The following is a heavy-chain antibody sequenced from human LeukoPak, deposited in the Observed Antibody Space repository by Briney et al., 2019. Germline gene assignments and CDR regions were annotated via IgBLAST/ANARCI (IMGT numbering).Heavy chain of an antibody. V-gene: IGHV4-31*03. Sequence: TLSLTCTVSGGSISSGGYYWSWIRQHPGKGLEWIGYIYYSGSTYYNPSLKSRVTISVDTSKNQFSLKLSSVTAADTAVYYCARGYCSGGSCYPGWFDPWGQGTLVTVSS. J-gene: IGHJ5*02. CDR1: GGSISSGGYY. D-gene: IGHD2-15*01. CDR3: ARGYCSGGSCYPGWFDP. CDR2: IYYSGST.